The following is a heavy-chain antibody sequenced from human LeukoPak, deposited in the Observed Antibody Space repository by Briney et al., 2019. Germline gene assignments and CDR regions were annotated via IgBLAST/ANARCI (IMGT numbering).Heavy chain of an antibody. CDR2: IYHSGST. CDR1: GYSISSGYY. V-gene: IGHV4-38-2*01. D-gene: IGHD3-3*01. Sequence: SETLSLNCAVSGYSISSGYYWGWIRQPPGKGLEWIGSIYHSGSTYYNPSLKSRVTISVDTSKNQFSLKLSSVTAADTAVYYCARNDFWSGSSYYYYYYMDVWGKGTTVTVSS. CDR3: ARNDFWSGSSYYYYYYMDV. J-gene: IGHJ6*03.